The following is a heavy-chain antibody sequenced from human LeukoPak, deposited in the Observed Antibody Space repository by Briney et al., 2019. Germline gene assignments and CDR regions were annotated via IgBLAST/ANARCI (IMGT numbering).Heavy chain of an antibody. CDR2: ISGSGGST. Sequence: GGSLRLSCAASGFTFSSYGMSWVRQAPGKGLEWVSAISGSGGSTYYADSVKGRFTISRDNSKNTLYLQMNSLRAEDTAVYYCAKDYRVTSKLFDYWGQGTLVTVSS. J-gene: IGHJ4*02. CDR1: GFTFSSYG. V-gene: IGHV3-23*01. D-gene: IGHD2-21*02. CDR3: AKDYRVTSKLFDY.